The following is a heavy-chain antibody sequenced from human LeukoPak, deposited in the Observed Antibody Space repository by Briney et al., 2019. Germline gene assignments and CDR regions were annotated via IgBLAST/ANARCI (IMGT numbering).Heavy chain of an antibody. D-gene: IGHD4-17*01. J-gene: IGHJ4*02. CDR2: INHDGGDK. V-gene: IGHV3-7*02. CDR3: AITGGPTVTAFDL. CDR1: GFIFRNYW. Sequence: GGSLRLSCVASGFIFRNYWMSWVRQAPGKGLEWVANINHDGGDKNYVDSVKGRFIISRDNAKSSLYLQISSLRVEGTAVYYCAITGGPTVTAFDLWGQGILVTVSS.